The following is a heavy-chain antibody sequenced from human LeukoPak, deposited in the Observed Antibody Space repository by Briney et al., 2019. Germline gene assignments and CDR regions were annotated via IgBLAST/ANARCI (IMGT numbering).Heavy chain of an antibody. CDR3: AKYAGSGTYLLDD. V-gene: IGHV3-23*01. D-gene: IGHD3-10*01. Sequence: GGSLRLSCAASGFTFSSYAMGWVRQAPGKGPEWVSGIRGSGGSTYYADSVKGRFTISRDNSKNTLYLQMNSLGAEDTAVYYCAKYAGSGTYLLDDWGQGTLVTVSS. CDR1: GFTFSSYA. CDR2: IRGSGGST. J-gene: IGHJ4*02.